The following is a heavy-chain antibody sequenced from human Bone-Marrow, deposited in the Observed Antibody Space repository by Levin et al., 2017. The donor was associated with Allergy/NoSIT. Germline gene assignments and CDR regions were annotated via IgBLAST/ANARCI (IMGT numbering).Heavy chain of an antibody. J-gene: IGHJ4*02. Sequence: PGESLKISCRASGYSFDIHWIAWVRQLPGKGLEWMGIIYPFDSDTRYSPSFQGQVTISADKSVTTAYLQWSSLKASDSAIYYCARGYNSGWQLDYWGQGALVTVSS. CDR2: IYPFDSDT. CDR1: GYSFDIHW. D-gene: IGHD5-12*01. V-gene: IGHV5-51*01. CDR3: ARGYNSGWQLDY.